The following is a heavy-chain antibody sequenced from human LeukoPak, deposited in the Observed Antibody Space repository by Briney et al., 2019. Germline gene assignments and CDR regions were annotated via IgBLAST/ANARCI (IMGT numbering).Heavy chain of an antibody. CDR2: IYYSGST. J-gene: IGHJ4*02. V-gene: IGHV4-39*01. Sequence: PSETLSLTCTVSGGSISSYYWGWIRQPPGKGLEWIGSIYYSGSTYYNPSLKSRVTISVDTSKNQFSLKLSSVTAADTAVYYCARLKDYFNAADYWGQGTLVTVSS. D-gene: IGHD2/OR15-2a*01. CDR1: GGSISSYY. CDR3: ARLKDYFNAADY.